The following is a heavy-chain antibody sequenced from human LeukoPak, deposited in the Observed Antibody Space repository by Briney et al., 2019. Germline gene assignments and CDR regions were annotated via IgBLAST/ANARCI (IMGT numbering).Heavy chain of an antibody. V-gene: IGHV3-66*01. CDR2: IFSGGNT. CDR1: GLTASSNY. D-gene: IGHD5-18*01. J-gene: IGHJ4*02. CDR3: ARDLNYNYGSPFGY. Sequence: GGSLRPSGAAPGLTASSNYISWVAQAPGKGRGGASVIFSGGNTYYADSVKGRFTISRDNYKNTLYLQMNSLRAEDTAVYYCARDLNYNYGSPFGYWGQGALVTVSS.